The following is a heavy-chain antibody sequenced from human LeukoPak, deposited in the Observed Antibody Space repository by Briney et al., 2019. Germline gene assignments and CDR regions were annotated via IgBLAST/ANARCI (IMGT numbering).Heavy chain of an antibody. D-gene: IGHD3-3*01. V-gene: IGHV1-2*02. CDR1: GYTFTGYY. Sequence: GASVKVSCKASGYTFTGYYMHWVRRAPGQGLEWMGWINPNSGGTNYAQKFQGRVTMTRDTSISTAYMELSRLRSDDTAVYYCAREDSGEWLGLYFQHWGQGTLVTVSS. CDR2: INPNSGGT. J-gene: IGHJ1*01. CDR3: AREDSGEWLGLYFQH.